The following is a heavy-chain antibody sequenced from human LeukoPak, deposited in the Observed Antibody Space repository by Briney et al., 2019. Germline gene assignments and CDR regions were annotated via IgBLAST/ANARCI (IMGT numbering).Heavy chain of an antibody. CDR2: ISYDGSNK. V-gene: IGHV3-30-3*01. CDR3: GRDFFPPVGDYDSSGYYYPTFDH. D-gene: IGHD3-22*01. CDR1: GFTFSSYA. Sequence: GGSLRLSCAASGFTFSSYAAHWVPQARGKGGEWLADISYDGSNKSYADSGRGRFNISRDNSRKTLYLQVNSLSALDTAVYYRGRDFFPPVGDYDSSGYYYPTFDHWGQGTLVTVSS. J-gene: IGHJ4*02.